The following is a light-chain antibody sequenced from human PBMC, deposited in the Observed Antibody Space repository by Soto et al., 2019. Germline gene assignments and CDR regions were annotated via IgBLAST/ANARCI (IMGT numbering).Light chain of an antibody. J-gene: IGLJ2*01. CDR3: CSSAGTSTVV. CDR2: DVS. V-gene: IGLV2-23*02. Sequence: QSALTQPASVSGSPGQSITISCTGTSSDVGNYNLVSWYQQHPGKAPKLMIYDVSQRPSGVSNSFSGSKSGNTASLTISGLQDEDEADYYCCSSAGTSTVVFGGGTKLTVL. CDR1: SSDVGNYNL.